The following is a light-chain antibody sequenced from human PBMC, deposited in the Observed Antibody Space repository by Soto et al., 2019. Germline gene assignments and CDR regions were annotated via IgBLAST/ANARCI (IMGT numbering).Light chain of an antibody. Sequence: QPVLTQPPSASGTPGQKVTISCSGSSSNIGSNTVNWYQQFPGTAPKLLMYSNNQRPSGVPDRFSGSKSGTSASLAISGLQSEDEADYYCAAWDDSLNGVVFGGGTKVTVL. J-gene: IGLJ2*01. CDR1: SSNIGSNT. CDR3: AAWDDSLNGVV. CDR2: SNN. V-gene: IGLV1-44*01.